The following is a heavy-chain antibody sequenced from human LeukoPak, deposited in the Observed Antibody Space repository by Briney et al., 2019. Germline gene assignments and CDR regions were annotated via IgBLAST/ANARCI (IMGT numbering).Heavy chain of an antibody. V-gene: IGHV3-23*01. CDR3: AKGQYYYDSSGYYDY. CDR1: GFTFSSYA. Sequence: GGSLRLSCAASGFTFSSYAMSWVRQAPGKGLEWVSAISVSGGSTYYADSVKGWFTISRDNSKNTLYLQMNSLRAEDTAVYYCAKGQYYYDSSGYYDYWGQGTLVTVSS. D-gene: IGHD3-22*01. J-gene: IGHJ4*02. CDR2: ISVSGGST.